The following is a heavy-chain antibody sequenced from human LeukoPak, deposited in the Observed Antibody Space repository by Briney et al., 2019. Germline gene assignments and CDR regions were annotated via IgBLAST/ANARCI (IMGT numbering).Heavy chain of an antibody. Sequence: PSETLSLTCSVSGGSISSSSYYWGWIRQPPGKGLEWIGSIYYRGSTYYNPSLKSRVTISVDTSNNQFSLKLSSVTAADTAVYYCARRTSGNYYSDAFDIWGQGTMVTVSS. CDR3: ARRTSGNYYSDAFDI. J-gene: IGHJ3*02. CDR1: GGSISSSSYY. V-gene: IGHV4-39*01. CDR2: IYYRGST. D-gene: IGHD1-26*01.